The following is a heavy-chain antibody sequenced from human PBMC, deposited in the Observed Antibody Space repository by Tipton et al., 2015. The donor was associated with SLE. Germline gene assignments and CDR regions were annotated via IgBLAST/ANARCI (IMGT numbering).Heavy chain of an antibody. CDR2: IYSSGTT. D-gene: IGHD2-21*01. CDR3: ARHPKRESGSQFLFDY. CDR1: GGSISSYY. J-gene: IGHJ4*02. V-gene: IGHV4-4*09. Sequence: TLSLTCTVSGGSISSYYWSWIRQPPGKGLEWIGWIYSSGTTSHNPSLKSRVTLSVDTSKNQFSLKLSSVTAADTAVYYCARHPKRESGSQFLFDYWGQGTLVTVSS.